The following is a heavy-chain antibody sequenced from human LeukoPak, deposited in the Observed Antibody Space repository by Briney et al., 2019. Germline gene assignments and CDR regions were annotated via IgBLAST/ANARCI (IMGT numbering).Heavy chain of an antibody. J-gene: IGHJ6*02. CDR3: ARGGGLDV. Sequence: PGGSLRLSCAASGFTFSRFWMSWVRQAPGKGLEWVANIKQDGSEKYYVDSMKGRFTISRDNAKNSLYLQMSNLRAEDTAVYFCARGGGLDVWGQGATVTVSS. CDR1: GFTFSRFW. CDR2: IKQDGSEK. V-gene: IGHV3-7*03. D-gene: IGHD3-16*01.